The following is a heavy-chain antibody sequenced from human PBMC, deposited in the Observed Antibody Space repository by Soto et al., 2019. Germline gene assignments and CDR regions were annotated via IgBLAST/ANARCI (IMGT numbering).Heavy chain of an antibody. D-gene: IGHD2-21*02. CDR3: TSAPPGALTEETARS. V-gene: IGHV3-15*07. Sequence: EVQLVESGGGLVKPGGSLRLGCEVSGFTVGSAWMNWVRQAPGKGLVWVGRIKRKVAGGTTEYAEPVRGRFTISIADSKNTLYLQLASLNTEDTAEYYCTSAPPGALTEETARSWGQGTLVTVSS. CDR1: GFTVGSAW. J-gene: IGHJ5*02. CDR2: IKRKVAGGTT.